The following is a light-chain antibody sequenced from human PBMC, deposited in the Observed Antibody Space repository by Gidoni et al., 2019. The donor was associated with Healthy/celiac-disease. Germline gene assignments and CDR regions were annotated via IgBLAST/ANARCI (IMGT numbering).Light chain of an antibody. CDR2: WAS. Sequence: IVLTQSTDSLALPLVERATINCTSSQSSLYSANNTNYLACYQQQPGQPPKLLNYWASTRESGVPDLCSGGGSGKYSTITISSLQAEDVAVYYCQQYYSTPLTFXPXTKVDIK. CDR3: QQYYSTPLT. V-gene: IGKV4-1*01. CDR1: QSSLYSANNTNY. J-gene: IGKJ3*01.